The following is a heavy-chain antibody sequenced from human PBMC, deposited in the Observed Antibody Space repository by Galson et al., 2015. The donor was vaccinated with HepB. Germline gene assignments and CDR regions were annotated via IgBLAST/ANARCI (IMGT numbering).Heavy chain of an antibody. CDR1: GFTFSSYA. V-gene: IGHV3-23*01. J-gene: IGHJ4*02. CDR2: ISGSGGST. CDR3: AKGGIYGDHPNTDFDY. Sequence: SLRLSCAASGFTFSSYAMSWVRQAPGKGLEWVSAISGSGGSTYYADSVKGRFTISRDNSKNTLYLQMNSLRAEDTAVYYCAKGGIYGDHPNTDFDYWGQGTLVTVSS. D-gene: IGHD4-17*01.